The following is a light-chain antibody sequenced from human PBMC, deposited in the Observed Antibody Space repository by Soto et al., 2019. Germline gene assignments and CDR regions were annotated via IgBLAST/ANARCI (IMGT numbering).Light chain of an antibody. Sequence: QSVLTQPPSASGTPGQRVTISCSGSASNIGNDYVYWYQRLPGTAPKLLIYSDNQRPAGVPDRFSGSKSGTSASLAISGLRSEDEGDYYCASWDDSLSGVVFGGGTKVTVL. CDR2: SDN. J-gene: IGLJ2*01. V-gene: IGLV1-47*02. CDR1: ASNIGNDY. CDR3: ASWDDSLSGVV.